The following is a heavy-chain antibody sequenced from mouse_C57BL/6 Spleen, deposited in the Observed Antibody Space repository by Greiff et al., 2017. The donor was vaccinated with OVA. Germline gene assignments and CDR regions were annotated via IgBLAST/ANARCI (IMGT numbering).Heavy chain of an antibody. J-gene: IGHJ1*03. CDR2: IYPGDGDT. V-gene: IGHV1-80*01. Sequence: QVQLQQSGAELVKPGASVKISCKASGYAFSSYWMNWVKQRPGKGLEWIGQIYPGDGDTNYNGKFKGKATLTADKSSSTAYMQLSSLTSEDSAVXFCARSTDYGSSSYWYFDVWGTGTTVTVSS. CDR3: ARSTDYGSSSYWYFDV. D-gene: IGHD1-1*01. CDR1: GYAFSSYW.